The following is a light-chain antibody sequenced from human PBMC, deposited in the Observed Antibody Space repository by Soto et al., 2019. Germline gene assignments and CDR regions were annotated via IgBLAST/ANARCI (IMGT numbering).Light chain of an antibody. Sequence: EIVMTQSPATLSVSPGEGATRSCRASQSISSNFLAWYQQKRGQAPRLLIHGASNRATGIPDRFSGSGSGTDFTLTITRLEPEDFAVYYCQQYGGSPRTFGQGTKVDIK. CDR2: GAS. J-gene: IGKJ1*01. CDR1: QSISSNF. V-gene: IGKV3-20*01. CDR3: QQYGGSPRT.